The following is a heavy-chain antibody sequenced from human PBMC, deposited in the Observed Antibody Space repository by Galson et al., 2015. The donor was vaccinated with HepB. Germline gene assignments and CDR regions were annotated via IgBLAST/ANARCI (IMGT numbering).Heavy chain of an antibody. CDR3: ARSPDKAYCGGDCYSGWFDP. Sequence: ETLSLTCTVSGGSISSYYWSWIRQPPGKGLEWIGYIYYSGSTNYNPSLKSRVTISVDTSKNQFSLKLSSVTAADTAVYYCARSPDKAYCGGDCYSGWFDPWGQGTLVTVSS. J-gene: IGHJ5*02. D-gene: IGHD2-21*02. V-gene: IGHV4-59*08. CDR1: GGSISSYY. CDR2: IYYSGST.